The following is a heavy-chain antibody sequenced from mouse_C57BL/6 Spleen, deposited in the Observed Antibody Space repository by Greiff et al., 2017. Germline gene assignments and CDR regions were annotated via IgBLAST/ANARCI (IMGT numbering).Heavy chain of an antibody. CDR3: ARSSGYGSSPSYYAMDY. CDR2: INPSSGYT. D-gene: IGHD1-1*01. Sequence: VQLQQSGAELARPGASVKMSCTASGYTFTSYTMHWVNQRPGQGLEWIGYINPSSGYTKYNQKFKDKATLTADKSSSTAYMQLSSLTSEDSAVYYCARSSGYGSSPSYYAMDYWGQGTSVTVSS. J-gene: IGHJ4*01. CDR1: GYTFTSYT. V-gene: IGHV1-4*01.